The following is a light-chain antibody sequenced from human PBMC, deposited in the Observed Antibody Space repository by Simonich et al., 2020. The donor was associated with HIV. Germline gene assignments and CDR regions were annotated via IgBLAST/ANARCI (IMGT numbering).Light chain of an antibody. CDR3: QKYSRAPPLT. J-gene: IGKJ4*01. V-gene: IGKV1-27*01. Sequence: TQSPATLSASVGDRVTITCRASQGISNYLAWYQQKPGKVPKLLIYDAYTLQSGVPSRFSGSGSGTYFTLTISGLQPEDVATYYCQKYSRAPPLTFGGGTKVEIK. CDR1: QGISNY. CDR2: DAY.